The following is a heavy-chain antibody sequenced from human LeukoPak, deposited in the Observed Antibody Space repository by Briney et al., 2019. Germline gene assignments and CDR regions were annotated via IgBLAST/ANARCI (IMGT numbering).Heavy chain of an antibody. Sequence: GGSLRLSCAASGFTVSSNYMGWVRQAPGKGLEWVSGISGSGGSTYYADSVKGRFTISRDNSKNTEYLQMNSLRAEDTAVYYCAKDIVVVPAPVGYFDLWGRGTLVTVSS. D-gene: IGHD2-2*01. CDR2: ISGSGGST. J-gene: IGHJ2*01. V-gene: IGHV3-23*01. CDR1: GFTVSSNY. CDR3: AKDIVVVPAPVGYFDL.